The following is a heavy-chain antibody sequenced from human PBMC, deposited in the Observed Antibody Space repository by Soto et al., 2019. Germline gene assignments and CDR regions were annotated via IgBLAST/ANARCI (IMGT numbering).Heavy chain of an antibody. J-gene: IGHJ4*02. CDR1: GFTFNNYG. CDR3: AREDSIIIPAASDF. D-gene: IGHD2-2*01. V-gene: IGHV3-21*04. Sequence: GGSLRLSCVVSGFTFNNYGINWVRQAPGKGLEWVSTVSKSDYTYYSDSVKGRFTISRDNAKNTVSLQMNTLRAEDTAVYYCAREDSIIIPAASDFWGQGNLVTVSS. CDR2: VSKSDYT.